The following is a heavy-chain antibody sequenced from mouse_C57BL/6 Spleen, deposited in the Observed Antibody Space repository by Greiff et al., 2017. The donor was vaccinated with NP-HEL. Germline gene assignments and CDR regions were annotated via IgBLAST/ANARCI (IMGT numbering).Heavy chain of an antibody. V-gene: IGHV5-16*01. CDR3: ARERGGGGDGYYGGGLGAMDY. J-gene: IGHJ4*01. Sequence: VQLKESEGGLVQPGSSMKLSCTASGFTFSDYYMAWVRQVPEKGLEWVANINYDGSSTYYLDSLKSRFIISRDNAKNILYLQMSSLKSEDTATYYWARERGGGGDGYYGGGLGAMDYWGQGTSVTVSS. CDR1: GFTFSDYY. CDR2: INYDGSST. D-gene: IGHD2-3*01.